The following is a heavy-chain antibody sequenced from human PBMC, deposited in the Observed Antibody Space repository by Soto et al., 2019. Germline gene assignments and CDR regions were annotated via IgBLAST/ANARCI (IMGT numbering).Heavy chain of an antibody. CDR1: GASVITSDW. CDR2: IFDGGNI. V-gene: IGHV4-4*02. D-gene: IGHD1-26*01. J-gene: IGHJ4*02. Sequence: QVQLQESGPGLVQPSGTLSLTCSVSGASVITSDWWNWVRQPPGKGLEWIGEIFDGGNIHYNPSLKTRVTISLDKSKNQVFLNLNSVTAADTTVYFCARDHQSSGTWSFDYWGQGALVTVSS. CDR3: ARDHQSSGTWSFDY.